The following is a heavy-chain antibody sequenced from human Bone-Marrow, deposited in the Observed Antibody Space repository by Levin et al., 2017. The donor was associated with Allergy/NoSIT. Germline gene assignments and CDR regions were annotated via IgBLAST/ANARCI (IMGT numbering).Heavy chain of an antibody. J-gene: IGHJ4*02. CDR1: GFTFYSFT. CDR2: MSGSGDST. CDR3: AKDPQGFSNKYYRTEYFDH. D-gene: IGHD2/OR15-2a*01. V-gene: IGHV3-23*01. Sequence: QPGGSLRLSCSASGFTFYSFTMSWVRQAPGRGLEWVSGMSGSGDSTYYADSVKGRFTIHRDNSKNTLYLQMNNLRVEDTAVYFCAKDPQGFSNKYYRTEYFDHWGQGTLVTVSS.